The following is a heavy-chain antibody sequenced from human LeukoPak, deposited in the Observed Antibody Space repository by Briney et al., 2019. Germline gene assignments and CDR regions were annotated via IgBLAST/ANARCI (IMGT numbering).Heavy chain of an antibody. CDR2: IRYDGSNK. CDR3: AKVSETVIGAFDI. Sequence: GGSLRLSCAASGFTFSSYGMHWVRQAPGKGLEWVAFIRYDGSNKYYADSVKGRFTISRDNSKNTLYLQMNSLRAEDTAVYYCAKVSETVIGAFDIWGQGTMVTVSS. V-gene: IGHV3-30*02. CDR1: GFTFSSYG. D-gene: IGHD3-16*02. J-gene: IGHJ3*02.